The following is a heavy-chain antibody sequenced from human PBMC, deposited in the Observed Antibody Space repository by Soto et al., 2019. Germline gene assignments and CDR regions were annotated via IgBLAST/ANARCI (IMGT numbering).Heavy chain of an antibody. V-gene: IGHV1-3*01. D-gene: IGHD7-27*01. J-gene: IGHJ4*02. CDR2: INAGYGNT. Sequence: QVHLVQSGAEVRNPGASVKVSCKASGYTFSSYAMHWVSQSPGQRLEWMGWINAGYGNTKSSQKFQDRVTSSRDTSASTAYMDLTSLRSEDTAVYYCARDTGDGTFDFWGQGTLVTVSS. CDR3: ARDTGDGTFDF. CDR1: GYTFSSYA.